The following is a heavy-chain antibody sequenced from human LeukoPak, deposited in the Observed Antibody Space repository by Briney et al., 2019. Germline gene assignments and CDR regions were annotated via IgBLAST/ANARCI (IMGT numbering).Heavy chain of an antibody. D-gene: IGHD7-27*01. CDR2: IYPSDSDT. Sequence: GESLKISCKGSGYSFTNYWVAWVRQMPGKGLEWMGIIYPSDSDTTYSPSFQGQVTISADKSISTAYLQWSSLKASDTAMYYCARRELGILYYFDYWGQGTLVTVSS. CDR3: ARRELGILYYFDY. J-gene: IGHJ4*02. CDR1: GYSFTNYW. V-gene: IGHV5-51*01.